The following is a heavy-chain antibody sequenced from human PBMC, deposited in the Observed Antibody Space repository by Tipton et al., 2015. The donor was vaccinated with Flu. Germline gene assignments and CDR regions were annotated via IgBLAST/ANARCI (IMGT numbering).Heavy chain of an antibody. J-gene: IGHJ4*02. D-gene: IGHD1-26*01. CDR3: VRLFRGTYHIDY. CDR1: GYSFTGHY. Sequence: QVQLVQSGAEVKKPGASVKVSCKASGYSFTGHYMHWVRQAPGQGPEWMGWINPDSGDTKYAQSFQGRVTMTRDTSISTAFMELDRLTSDDTAVYYCVRLFRGTYHIDYWGQGTLVTVSS. V-gene: IGHV1-2*02. CDR2: INPDSGDT.